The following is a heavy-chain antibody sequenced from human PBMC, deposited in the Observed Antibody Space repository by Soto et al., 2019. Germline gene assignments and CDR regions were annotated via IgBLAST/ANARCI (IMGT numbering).Heavy chain of an antibody. V-gene: IGHV4-39*01. CDR3: ASQGGGYSGYDHGDYGMDV. CDR1: GGSISSSSYY. Sequence: SETLSLTCTVSGGSISSSSYYWGWIRQPPGKGLEWIGSIYYSGSTYYNPSLKSRVTISVGTSKNQFSLKLSSVTAADTAVYYCASQGGGYSGYDHGDYGMDVWGQGTTVTVSS. J-gene: IGHJ6*02. CDR2: IYYSGST. D-gene: IGHD5-12*01.